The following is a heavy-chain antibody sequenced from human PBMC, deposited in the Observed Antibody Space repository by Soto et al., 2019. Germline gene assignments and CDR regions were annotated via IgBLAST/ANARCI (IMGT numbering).Heavy chain of an antibody. J-gene: IGHJ4*02. D-gene: IGHD5-12*01. CDR2: IYYSGST. CDR1: GGSISSYY. Sequence: SETLSLTCTVSGGSISSYYWSWIRRPPGKGLEWIGYIYYSGSTNYNPSLKSRVTISVDTSKNQFSLKLSSVTAADTAVYYCARDSPATIFDYWGQGTLVTVSS. CDR3: ARDSPATIFDY. V-gene: IGHV4-59*01.